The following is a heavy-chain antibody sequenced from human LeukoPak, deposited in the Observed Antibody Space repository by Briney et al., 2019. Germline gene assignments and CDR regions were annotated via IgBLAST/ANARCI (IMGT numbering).Heavy chain of an antibody. CDR3: ARDLVGVPFWILDY. J-gene: IGHJ4*02. Sequence: GGSLRLSCAASGFTFSSYEMNWVRQAPGKGLEWVSYISSNGSNIYYADSVKGRFTISRDNAKNSLYLQMNSLRAEETAVYYCARDLVGVPFWILDYWGQGTLVTVSS. V-gene: IGHV3-48*03. CDR1: GFTFSSYE. D-gene: IGHD2-15*01. CDR2: ISSNGSNI.